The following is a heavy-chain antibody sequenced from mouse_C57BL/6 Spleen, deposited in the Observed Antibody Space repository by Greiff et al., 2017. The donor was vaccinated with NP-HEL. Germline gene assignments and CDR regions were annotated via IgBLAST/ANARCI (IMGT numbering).Heavy chain of an antibody. D-gene: IGHD1-1*01. CDR1: GYTFTSYT. J-gene: IGHJ4*01. V-gene: IGHV1-4*01. CDR3: ASGITTVVGDY. Sequence: VQLQQSGAELARPGASVKMSCKASGYTFTSYTMHWVKQRPGQGLEWIGYINPSSGYTKYNQKFKDKATLTADKSSSTAYMQLSSLTSEDSAVYYCASGITTVVGDYWGQGTSVTVSS. CDR2: INPSSGYT.